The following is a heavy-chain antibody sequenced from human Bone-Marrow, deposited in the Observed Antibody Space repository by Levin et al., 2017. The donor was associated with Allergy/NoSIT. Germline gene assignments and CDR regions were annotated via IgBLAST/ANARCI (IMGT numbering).Heavy chain of an antibody. D-gene: IGHD4-23*01. CDR2: IYSGGTT. J-gene: IGHJ6*02. CDR1: GFSVATTY. V-gene: IGHV3-66*01. Sequence: GGSLRLSCAASGFSVATTYMTWVRQAPGKGLEWVSIIYSGGTTYYADSVKGRFTISRDNSKNTVSLQMSGLRAEDTGVYYCAREVVTATLLDDYYYGMDVWGQGTTVTVSS. CDR3: AREVVTATLLDDYYYGMDV.